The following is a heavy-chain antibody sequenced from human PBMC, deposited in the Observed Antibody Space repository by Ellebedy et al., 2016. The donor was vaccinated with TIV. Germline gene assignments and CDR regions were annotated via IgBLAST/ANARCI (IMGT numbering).Heavy chain of an antibody. CDR1: GFIFSTSA. J-gene: IGHJ4*02. Sequence: PGGSLRLSCEASGFIFSTSAMSWVRQAPGKGLEWVSAISPSADSTSYADSLRGRFAISRDNYRNTLFLQMNSLRVEDTAVYYCAKGGAGDHGYWGQGTLVTVSS. CDR3: AKGGAGDHGY. CDR2: ISPSADST. D-gene: IGHD2-21*01. V-gene: IGHV3-23*01.